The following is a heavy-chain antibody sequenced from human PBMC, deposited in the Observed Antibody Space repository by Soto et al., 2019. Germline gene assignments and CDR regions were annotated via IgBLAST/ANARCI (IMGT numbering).Heavy chain of an antibody. CDR2: IYYSGST. CDR3: ARMYDASGNNWFDP. V-gene: IGHV4-31*03. Sequence: SETLSLTCTGSGGSISKGGYYWSWIRQHPGKGLEWIGYIYYSGSTYYNASLKSRVTISVDTSKDQFSLKLSSVTAADTAVYYCARMYDASGNNWFDPWGQGTLVTVSS. CDR1: GGSISKGGYY. D-gene: IGHD3-22*01. J-gene: IGHJ5*02.